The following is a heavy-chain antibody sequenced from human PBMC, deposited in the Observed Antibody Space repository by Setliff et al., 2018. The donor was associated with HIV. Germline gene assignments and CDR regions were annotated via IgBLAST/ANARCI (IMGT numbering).Heavy chain of an antibody. CDR1: GGTFSGYA. D-gene: IGHD3-3*01. V-gene: IGHV1-69*13. Sequence: SVKVSCRASGGTFSGYAISWVRQAPGQGLELMGGIIPIFGTANYAQKFQGRVTITADESTSTAYMELCSLRSEDTAVYYCACGEKRFLEWLPLDYYYYYYMDVWGKGITVTVSS. CDR3: ACGEKRFLEWLPLDYYYYYYMDV. J-gene: IGHJ6*03. CDR2: IIPIFGTA.